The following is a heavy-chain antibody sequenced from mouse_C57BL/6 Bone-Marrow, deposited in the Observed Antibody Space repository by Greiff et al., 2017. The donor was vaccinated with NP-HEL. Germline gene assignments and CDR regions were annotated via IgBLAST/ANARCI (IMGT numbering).Heavy chain of an antibody. CDR1: GYTFTGYW. CDR3: ARYSYSNLAY. V-gene: IGHV1-9*01. CDR2: ILPGSGST. Sequence: VKLMESGAELMKPGASVKLSCKATGYTFTGYWIEWVKQRPGHGLEWIGEILPGSGSTNYNEKFKGKATFTADTSSNTAYMQLGSLTTEDSAIYYCARYSYSNLAYWGQGTLVTVSA. D-gene: IGHD2-5*01. J-gene: IGHJ3*01.